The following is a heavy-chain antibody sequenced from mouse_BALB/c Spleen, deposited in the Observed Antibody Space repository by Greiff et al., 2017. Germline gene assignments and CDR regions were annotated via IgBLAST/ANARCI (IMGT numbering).Heavy chain of an antibody. CDR2: IWGDGST. CDR1: GFSLTGYG. CDR3: ARDQGGDYDGFYAMDY. D-gene: IGHD2-4*01. V-gene: IGHV2-6-7*01. Sequence: VMLVESGPGLVAPSQSLSITCTVSGFSLTGYGVNWVRQPPGKGLEWLGMIWGDGSTDYNSALKSRLSISKDNSKSQVFLKMNSLQTDDTAMYYCARDQGGDYDGFYAMDYWGQGTSVTVSS. J-gene: IGHJ4*01.